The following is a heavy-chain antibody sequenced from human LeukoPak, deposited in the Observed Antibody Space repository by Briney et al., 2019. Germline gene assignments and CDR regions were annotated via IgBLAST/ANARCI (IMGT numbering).Heavy chain of an antibody. V-gene: IGHV1-46*01. CDR2: INPSGGST. CDR3: ARCDGNPYYFDY. J-gene: IGHJ4*02. Sequence: ASVRVSRVASGYTLTRYYLHWVPDAPGGGLEWVGIINPSGGSTSYAQKFQGRVTMTRDTSTSTVYMELSSLRSEDTAVYYCARCDGNPYYFDYWGQGTLVTVSS. D-gene: IGHD2-15*01. CDR1: GYTLTRYY.